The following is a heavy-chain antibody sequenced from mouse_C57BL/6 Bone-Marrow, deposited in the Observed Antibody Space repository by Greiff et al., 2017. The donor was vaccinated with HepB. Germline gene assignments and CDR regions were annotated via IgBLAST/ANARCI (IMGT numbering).Heavy chain of an antibody. J-gene: IGHJ4*01. Sequence: QVQLQQSGAELARPGASVKLSCKASGYTFTSYGISWVKQRTGQGLEWIGEIYPRSGNTYYNEKFKGKATLTADKSSSTAYMELRSLTSEDSAVYFCAREDGMITTDYYAMDYWGQGTSVTVSS. V-gene: IGHV1-81*01. D-gene: IGHD2-4*01. CDR2: IYPRSGNT. CDR3: AREDGMITTDYYAMDY. CDR1: GYTFTSYG.